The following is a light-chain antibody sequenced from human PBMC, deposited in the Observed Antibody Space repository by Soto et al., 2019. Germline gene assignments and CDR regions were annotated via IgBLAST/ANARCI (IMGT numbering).Light chain of an antibody. J-gene: IGKJ4*01. CDR2: DAS. V-gene: IGKV1-33*01. CDR1: QSIVNY. CDR3: QQYEELPLT. Sequence: DVQLTQSPSTLSASVGDRGAITCQASQSIVNYLNWFQFRPGKAPQLPISDASHLAPGVPSRFSGESPGKDYTLITNNLQPEDFSTYYCQQYEELPLTFGGGTRV.